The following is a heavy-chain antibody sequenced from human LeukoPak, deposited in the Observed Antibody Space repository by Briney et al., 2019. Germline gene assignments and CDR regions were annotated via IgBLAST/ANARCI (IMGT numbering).Heavy chain of an antibody. CDR3: ARHNKCSGSYPLDY. CDR1: GGSIRSYY. D-gene: IGHD1-26*01. V-gene: IGHV4-59*08. J-gene: IGHJ4*02. Sequence: SETLSLTCTVSGGSIRSYYWGWIRQPPGKGLEWIAYIYNSVTTNYNPSLKSRVSISIDTSKNQISLRLSSVTAADTAVYYCARHNKCSGSYPLDYWGQGTLVTVSS. CDR2: IYNSVTT.